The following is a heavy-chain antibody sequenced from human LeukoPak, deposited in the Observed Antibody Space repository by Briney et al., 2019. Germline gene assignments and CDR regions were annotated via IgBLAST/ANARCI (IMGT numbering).Heavy chain of an antibody. CDR2: ISGSGGST. CDR1: GFTFSSYS. Sequence: PGGSLRLSCAASGFTFSSYSMNWVRQAPGKGLEWVSAISGSGGSTYYADSVKGRFTISRDSSKNTLYLQMNSLRAEDTAVYYCAKVGVSGPHFDYWGQGTLVTVSS. J-gene: IGHJ4*02. D-gene: IGHD2-21*01. CDR3: AKVGVSGPHFDY. V-gene: IGHV3-23*01.